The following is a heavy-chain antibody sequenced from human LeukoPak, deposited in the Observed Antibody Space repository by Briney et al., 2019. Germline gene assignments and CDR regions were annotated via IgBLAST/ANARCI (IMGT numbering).Heavy chain of an antibody. CDR1: GFTFNSYW. Sequence: PGGSLRLSCAASGFTFNSYWMHWVRQAPGKGLVWVSRINSDGSGTSDADFVKGRFTISRDNSKNTLYLQMNSLRAEDTAVYYCAKDVDFYYFDYWGQGTLVTVSS. V-gene: IGHV3-74*01. CDR2: INSDGSGT. D-gene: IGHD3-3*01. CDR3: AKDVDFYYFDY. J-gene: IGHJ4*02.